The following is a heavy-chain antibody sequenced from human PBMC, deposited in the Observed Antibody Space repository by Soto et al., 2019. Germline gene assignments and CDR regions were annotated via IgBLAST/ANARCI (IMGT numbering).Heavy chain of an antibody. Sequence: PGESLKISCKGSGYSFTSYWISWVRQMPGKGLEWMGRIDPSDSYTNYSPSFQGHVTISADRSISTAYLQWSSLKASDTAMYYCARLVYSSDLGSRYNWFDPWGQGTLVTVSS. CDR1: GYSFTSYW. V-gene: IGHV5-10-1*01. J-gene: IGHJ5*02. CDR3: ARLVYSSDLGSRYNWFDP. CDR2: IDPSDSYT. D-gene: IGHD6-25*01.